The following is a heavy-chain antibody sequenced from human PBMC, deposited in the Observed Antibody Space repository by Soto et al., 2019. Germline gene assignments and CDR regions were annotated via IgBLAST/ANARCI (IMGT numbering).Heavy chain of an antibody. Sequence: SETLSLTCTVSGGSISSYYWNWTRQPPGKGLEWIGYIYYSGSANYNPSLKSRVTISIDTSKNHFSLKLISVTAADTAVYYCAGRGGYDYHYYYGRDFWGQGTRVPVPS. J-gene: IGHJ6*02. CDR3: AGRGGYDYHYYYGRDF. CDR2: IYYSGSA. D-gene: IGHD5-12*01. CDR1: GGSISSYY. V-gene: IGHV4-59*01.